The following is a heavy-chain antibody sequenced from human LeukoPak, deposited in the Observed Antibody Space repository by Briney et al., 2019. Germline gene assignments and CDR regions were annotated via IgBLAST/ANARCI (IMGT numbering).Heavy chain of an antibody. D-gene: IGHD4-17*01. V-gene: IGHV4-31*03. J-gene: IGHJ5*02. CDR1: GGSISSGGYY. CDR3: ARGGDYGDHTAWFDP. Sequence: SETLSLTCTVSGGSISSGGYYWSWIRQHPGKGLEWIGYIYYSGSTYYNPSLKSRVTISVDTYKNQFSLKLSSVTAADTAVYYCARGGDYGDHTAWFDPWGQGTLVTVSS. CDR2: IYYSGST.